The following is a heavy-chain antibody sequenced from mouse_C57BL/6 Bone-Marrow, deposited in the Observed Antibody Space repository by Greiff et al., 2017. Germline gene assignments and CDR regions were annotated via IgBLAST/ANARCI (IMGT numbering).Heavy chain of an antibody. CDR1: GFSLTSYG. CDR3: ASPYAMDY. CDR2: IWRGGST. Sequence: VQRVESGPGLVQPSQSLSITCTVSGFSLTSYGVHWVRQSPGKGLEWLGVIWRGGSTDYNAAFISRLSISKDNSKSQVFFKMNSLQADDTAIYYCASPYAMDYWGQGTSVTVSS. J-gene: IGHJ4*01. V-gene: IGHV2-2*01.